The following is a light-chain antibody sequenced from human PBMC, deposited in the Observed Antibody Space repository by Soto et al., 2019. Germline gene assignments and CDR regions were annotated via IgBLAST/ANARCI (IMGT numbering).Light chain of an antibody. CDR3: SSYTSSSTLV. J-gene: IGLJ2*01. CDR1: SSDVGGYNY. CDR2: DVS. V-gene: IGLV2-14*01. Sequence: QSVLTQPASVSGSPGQSITISCTGTSSDVGGYNYASWYQQHPGKAPKLMIYDVSNRPSGVSNRFSGSKSGNTASLTISGLQAEDEADYYCSSYTSSSTLVFGGGTQLTVL.